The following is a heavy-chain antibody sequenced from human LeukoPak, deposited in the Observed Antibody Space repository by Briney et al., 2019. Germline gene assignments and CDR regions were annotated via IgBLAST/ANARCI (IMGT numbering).Heavy chain of an antibody. D-gene: IGHD3-22*01. CDR1: GFTFSSYS. CDR2: ILYDGSMQ. Sequence: GSLRLSCAASGFTFSSYSMHWVRQAPGKGLGWLAVILYDGSMQYYAESMKGRLTISRDNSRNTVYMQMSSLRTEDTAVYYCARDPRGPTTYDSSARDSLDYWGQGTLVTVSS. CDR3: ARDPRGPTTYDSSARDSLDY. V-gene: IGHV3-30*03. J-gene: IGHJ4*02.